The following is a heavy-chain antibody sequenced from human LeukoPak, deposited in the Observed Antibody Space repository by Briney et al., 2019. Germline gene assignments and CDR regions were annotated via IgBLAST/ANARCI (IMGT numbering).Heavy chain of an antibody. CDR1: GFTFSSYA. J-gene: IGHJ3*02. Sequence: GGSLRLSCAASGFTFSSYAMHWVRQAPGKGLEWVAVISYDGSNKYYADSVKGRFTISRDNSKNTLYLQMNSLRAEDTAVYYCARVPLSEPLGAFDIWGQGTMVTVSS. CDR2: ISYDGSNK. D-gene: IGHD6-13*01. CDR3: ARVPLSEPLGAFDI. V-gene: IGHV3-30-3*01.